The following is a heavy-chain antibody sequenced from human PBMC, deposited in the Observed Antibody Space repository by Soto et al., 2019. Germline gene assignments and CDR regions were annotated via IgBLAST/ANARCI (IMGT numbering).Heavy chain of an antibody. V-gene: IGHV4-59*01. CDR2: IYYSGST. CDR1: GGSISSYY. J-gene: IGHJ6*02. Sequence: SETLSLTCTVSGGSISSYYWSWIRQPPGKGLEWIGYIYYSGSTNYNPSLKSRVTISVDTSKNQFSLKLSSVTAADTAVYYCARGRGYSYGRNYYYYYYGMDVWGQGTTVTVSS. CDR3: ARGRGYSYGRNYYYYYYGMDV. D-gene: IGHD5-18*01.